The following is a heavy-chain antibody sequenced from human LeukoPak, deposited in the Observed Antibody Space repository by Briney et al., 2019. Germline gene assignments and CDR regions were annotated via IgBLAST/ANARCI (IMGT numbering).Heavy chain of an antibody. D-gene: IGHD6-19*01. V-gene: IGHV3-20*04. CDR1: GFTYDDYG. Sequence: PGGSLRLSCAVSGFTYDDYGMSWVRQAPGKGLEWVSGINWNGGSTGYADSVKGRFTISRDNAKNSLYLQMNSLRAEDTALYYCARERYSSGWYQYYYYYYMDVWGKGTTVTVSS. CDR2: INWNGGST. J-gene: IGHJ6*03. CDR3: ARERYSSGWYQYYYYYYMDV.